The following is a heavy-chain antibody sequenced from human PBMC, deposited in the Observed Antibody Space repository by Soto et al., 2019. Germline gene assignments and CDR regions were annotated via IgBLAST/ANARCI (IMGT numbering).Heavy chain of an antibody. CDR2: IKSKTDGGTT. Sequence: PGGSLRLSCAASGFTFSNAWMNWVRQAPGKGLEWVGRIKSKTDGGTTDYAAPVKGRFTISRDDSKNTLYLQMNSLKTEDTAVYYCTTDLDYYDSSRYYYYGYWGQETLLTVSS. J-gene: IGHJ4*02. CDR3: TTDLDYYDSSRYYYYGY. CDR1: GFTFSNAW. V-gene: IGHV3-15*07. D-gene: IGHD3-22*01.